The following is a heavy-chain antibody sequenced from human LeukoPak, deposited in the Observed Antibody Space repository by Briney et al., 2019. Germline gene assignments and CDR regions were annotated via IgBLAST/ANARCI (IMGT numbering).Heavy chain of an antibody. CDR2: IYCSGNT. CDR3: ARGDGDFDY. J-gene: IGHJ4*02. V-gene: IGHV4-31*03. D-gene: IGHD4-17*01. Sequence: SETLSLTCTVSGGSVSSGGYYWNWIRQHPGKGLEWIGYIYCSGNTYYNPSLKSRVTISVDTSKNQFSLKLSSVTAADTAVYYCARGDGDFDYWGQGTLVTVSS. CDR1: GGSVSSGGYY.